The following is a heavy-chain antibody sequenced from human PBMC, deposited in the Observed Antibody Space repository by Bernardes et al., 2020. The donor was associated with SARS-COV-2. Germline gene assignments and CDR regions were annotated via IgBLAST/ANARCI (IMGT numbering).Heavy chain of an antibody. Sequence: SETLSLTCTVSGASISTGGYYWIWIRQHPGKGLEWIGYIYYSGNTYYNPSLKSRVSVSVDTSKNLFSLKLTSVPPADTAVYYCARDRKTAYGDYDLGSDSWGQGILVTVSS. D-gene: IGHD4-17*01. J-gene: IGHJ5*01. V-gene: IGHV4-31*03. CDR3: ARDRKTAYGDYDLGSDS. CDR1: GASISTGGYY. CDR2: IYYSGNT.